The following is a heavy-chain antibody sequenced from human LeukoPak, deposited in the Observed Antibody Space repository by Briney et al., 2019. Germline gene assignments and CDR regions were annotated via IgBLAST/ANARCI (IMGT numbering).Heavy chain of an antibody. Sequence: PSETLSLTCTVSGGSISSYYWSWIRQSPGKGLERIGCIYTSGSTNYNPSLKSRVTISVDTSKNQFSLKLSSVTAADTAVYYCARSSSSGWGFRFDPWGQGTLVTVSS. V-gene: IGHV4-59*01. CDR2: IYTSGST. CDR3: ARSSSSGWGFRFDP. D-gene: IGHD6-19*01. CDR1: GGSISSYY. J-gene: IGHJ5*02.